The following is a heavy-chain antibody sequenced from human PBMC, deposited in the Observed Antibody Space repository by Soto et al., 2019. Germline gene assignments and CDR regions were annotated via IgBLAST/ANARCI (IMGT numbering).Heavy chain of an antibody. J-gene: IGHJ4*02. V-gene: IGHV3-30*18. CDR1: GFTFSSNG. Sequence: PGGSLRLSCAASGFTFSSNGMHWVRQAPGKGLEWVAVISYDGSRKYYADSVKGRFTISRDNSMNTLYLQMSSLRAEDTAVYYCAKGRWTYSGSWDPFGYWGQGTLVTVSS. CDR2: ISYDGSRK. D-gene: IGHD6-13*01. CDR3: AKGRWTYSGSWDPFGY.